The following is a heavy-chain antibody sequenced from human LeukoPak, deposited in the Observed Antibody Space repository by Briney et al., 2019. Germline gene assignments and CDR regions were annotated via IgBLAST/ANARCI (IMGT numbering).Heavy chain of an antibody. CDR3: ARDEPYYYDSSGDDDAFDI. CDR1: GGSISSYY. V-gene: IGHV4-4*07. J-gene: IGHJ3*02. D-gene: IGHD3-22*01. CDR2: IYTSGST. Sequence: SETLSLTCTVSGGSISSYYWSWIRQPAGKGLEWIGRIYTSGSTNYNPSLKSRVTMSVDTSKNQFSLKLSSVPAADTAVYYCARDEPYYYDSSGDDDAFDIWGQGTMVTVSS.